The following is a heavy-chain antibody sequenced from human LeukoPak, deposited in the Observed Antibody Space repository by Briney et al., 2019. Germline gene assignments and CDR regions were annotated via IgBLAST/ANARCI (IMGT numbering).Heavy chain of an antibody. CDR2: IYNIGSV. CDR3: ATNSSGSALDY. V-gene: IGHV4-61*05. CDR1: GASTDRRVSTNSYY. D-gene: IGHD3-22*01. Sequence: SGTLSLTCTVSGASTDRRVSTNSYYWSWIRQFPGKGLEWIGNIYNIGSVTYKPSLRSRVTMSIDMSKKQLSLRLTSVTAADTAVYFCATNSSGSALDYWGQGILVTVSS. J-gene: IGHJ4*02.